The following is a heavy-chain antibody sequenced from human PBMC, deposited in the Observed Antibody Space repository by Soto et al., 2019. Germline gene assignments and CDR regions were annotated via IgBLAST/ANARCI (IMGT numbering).Heavy chain of an antibody. CDR1: SGSISSSNW. J-gene: IGHJ3*02. CDR3: ARDLAAAGTNDAFDI. V-gene: IGHV4-4*02. D-gene: IGHD6-13*01. Sequence: SETLSLTCAVSSGSISSSNWWSWVRQPPGKGLEWIGEIYHSGSTNYNPSLKSRVTISVDKSKNQFSLKLSSVTAADTAVYYCARDLAAAGTNDAFDIWGQGTMVTVPS. CDR2: IYHSGST.